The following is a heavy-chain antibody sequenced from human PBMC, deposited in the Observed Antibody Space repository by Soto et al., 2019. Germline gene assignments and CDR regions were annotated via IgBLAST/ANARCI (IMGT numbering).Heavy chain of an antibody. CDR1: GYTFTSYD. V-gene: IGHV1-8*01. CDR3: ARGRPDYYYYYYGMDV. Sequence: ASVKVSCKASGYTFTSYDINWVRQATGQGLEWMGWMNPNSGNTGYAQKFQGRVTMTRNTSISTAYMQLSSLRSEDTAVYYFARGRPDYYYYYYGMDVWGQGTTVTVSS. CDR2: MNPNSGNT. J-gene: IGHJ6*02.